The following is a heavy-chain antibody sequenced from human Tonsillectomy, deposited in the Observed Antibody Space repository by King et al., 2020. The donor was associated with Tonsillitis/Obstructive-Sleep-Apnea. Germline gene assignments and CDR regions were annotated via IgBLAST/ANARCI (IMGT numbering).Heavy chain of an antibody. D-gene: IGHD4-11*01. V-gene: IGHV3-23*04. CDR3: AKAYYSDFEPDAFHV. CDR1: GFTFGNFF. CDR2: ISGICTVS. Sequence: VQLVESGGGLVQPGGSLRLSCAASGFTFGNFFMYWVRQAPGKGLEWVSAISGICTVSQDADSVGGRLTTSRDNSRKTLYPQMNSLRAGDTALYYCAKAYYSDFEPDAFHVWGQGTVVIVSS. J-gene: IGHJ3*01.